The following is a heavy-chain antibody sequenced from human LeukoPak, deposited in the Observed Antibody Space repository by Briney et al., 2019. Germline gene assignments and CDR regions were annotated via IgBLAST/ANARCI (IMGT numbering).Heavy chain of an antibody. CDR3: ARGSSAPHLIYYYMDV. CDR1: GGTFSSYA. CDR2: IIPIFGTA. Sequence: ASVKVSCKASGGTFSSYAISWVRQAPGQGLEWMGGIIPIFGTANYAQKFQGRVTITADESTRTAYMELSSLRSEDTAVYYCARGSSAPHLIYYYMDVWGKGTTVTVSS. V-gene: IGHV1-69*13. J-gene: IGHJ6*03. D-gene: IGHD2-8*01.